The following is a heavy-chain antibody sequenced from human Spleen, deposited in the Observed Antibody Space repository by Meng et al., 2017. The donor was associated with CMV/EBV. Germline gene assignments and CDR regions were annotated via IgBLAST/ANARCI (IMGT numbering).Heavy chain of an antibody. V-gene: IGHV3-13*01. CDR1: GFTFSSYD. CDR2: IGTAGDT. Sequence: GGSLRLSCAASGFTFSSYDMHWVRQATGKGLEWVSAIGTAGDTYYPGSVKGRFTISRENAKNSLYLQMNSLRAGDTAVYYCARGALGYCSSTSCQPFDYWGQGTLVTVSS. CDR3: ARGALGYCSSTSCQPFDY. D-gene: IGHD2-2*01. J-gene: IGHJ4*02.